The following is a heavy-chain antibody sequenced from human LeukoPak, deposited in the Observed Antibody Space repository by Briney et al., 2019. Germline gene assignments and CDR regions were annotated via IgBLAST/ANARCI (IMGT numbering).Heavy chain of an antibody. J-gene: IGHJ4*02. Sequence: ASVKVSCKASGYTFTSYYMHWVRQAPGQGLEWMGIINPSGGSTSYAQKFQGRVTMTRDTSTSTVYMELSSLRSEDTAVYYCARGDSSNWYGPLFDYWGQGTLVTVSS. V-gene: IGHV1-46*01. D-gene: IGHD6-13*01. CDR3: ARGDSSNWYGPLFDY. CDR1: GYTFTSYY. CDR2: INPSGGST.